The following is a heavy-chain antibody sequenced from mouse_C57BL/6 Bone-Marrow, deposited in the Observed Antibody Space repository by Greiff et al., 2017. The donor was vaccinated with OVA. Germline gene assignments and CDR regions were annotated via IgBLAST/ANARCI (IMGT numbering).Heavy chain of an antibody. J-gene: IGHJ4*01. CDR2: IDPETGGT. CDR1: GYTFTDYE. D-gene: IGHD1-1*01. Sequence: VKLMESGAELVRPGASVTLSCKASGYTFTDYEMHWVKQTPVHGLEWIGAIDPETGGTAYNQKFKGKAILTADKSSSTAYMELRSLTSEDSAVYYCTGSTVVATRAMDYWGQGTSVTVSS. V-gene: IGHV1-15*01. CDR3: TGSTVVATRAMDY.